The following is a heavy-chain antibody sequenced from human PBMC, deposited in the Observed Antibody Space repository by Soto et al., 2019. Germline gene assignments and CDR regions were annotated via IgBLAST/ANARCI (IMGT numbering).Heavy chain of an antibody. J-gene: IGHJ4*02. Sequence: VGSLRLSCAASGFTFINYAMTWVRQAPGEGLEWVSTISGNGANTHYADSVKGRFSISRDNSKNTLYIQMNSLRADDTAVYYCAKDYGSSRYFFDYWGQGALVTVSS. CDR1: GFTFINYA. CDR3: AKDYGSSRYFFDY. D-gene: IGHD6-19*01. CDR2: ISGNGANT. V-gene: IGHV3-23*01.